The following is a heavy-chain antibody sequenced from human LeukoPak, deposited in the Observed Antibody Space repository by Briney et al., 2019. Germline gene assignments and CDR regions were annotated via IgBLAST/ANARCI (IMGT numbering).Heavy chain of an antibody. CDR2: ISTSGSS. CDR1: GGSVNIYY. D-gene: IGHD3-22*01. CDR3: ARDRAVVNAIGGVFDI. Sequence: SETLSLTCTVSGGSVNIYYWTWVRQPAGKALEWIGRISTSGSSHYNPSLKSRVTISVDTPKNQFSLKLSSVTAADTALYYCARDRAVVNAIGGVFDIWGQGTMVTVSS. J-gene: IGHJ3*02. V-gene: IGHV4-4*07.